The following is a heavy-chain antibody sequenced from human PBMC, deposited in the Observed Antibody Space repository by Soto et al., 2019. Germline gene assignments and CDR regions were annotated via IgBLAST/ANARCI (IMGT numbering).Heavy chain of an antibody. D-gene: IGHD2-15*01. J-gene: IGHJ6*02. CDR2: ISAYNGNT. CDR1: GYTFTSYG. CDR3: ARDRLVVVVVAAGDGYYYYGMDV. V-gene: IGHV1-18*01. Sequence: QVQLVQSGAEVKKPGASVKVSCKTSGYTFTSYGISWVRQAPGQGLEWMGWISAYNGNTNYAQKLQGRVTMTTDTSTSTACMELRGLSYDDTAVYYCARDRLVVVVVAAGDGYYYYGMDVWGQGTTVTVSS.